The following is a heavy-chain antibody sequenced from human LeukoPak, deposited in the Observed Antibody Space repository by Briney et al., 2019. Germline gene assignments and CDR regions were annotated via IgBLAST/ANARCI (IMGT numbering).Heavy chain of an antibody. D-gene: IGHD2/OR15-2a*01. J-gene: IGHJ5*02. CDR2: IYYSGST. Sequence: SETLSSTCTVSGGSISSYYWSWIRQPPGKGLEWIGYIYYSGSTNYNPSLKSRVTISVDTSKNQFSLKLSSVTAADTAVYYCARDLSLNWFDPWGQGTLVTVSS. CDR3: ARDLSLNWFDP. CDR1: GGSISSYY. V-gene: IGHV4-59*01.